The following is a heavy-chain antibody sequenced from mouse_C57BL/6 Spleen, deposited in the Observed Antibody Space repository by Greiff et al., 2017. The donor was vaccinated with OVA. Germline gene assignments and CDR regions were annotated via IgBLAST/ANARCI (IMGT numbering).Heavy chain of an antibody. D-gene: IGHD2-4*01. V-gene: IGHV1-82*01. J-gene: IGHJ4*01. CDR3: ARGFYYDYGGAMDY. CDR1: GYAFSSSW. Sequence: VQLQQSGPELVKPGASVKISCKASGYAFSSSWMNWVKQRPGKGLEWIGRIYPGDGDTNYNGKFKGKATLTADKSSSTAYMQLSSLTSEDSAVYFCARGFYYDYGGAMDYWGQGTSVTVSS. CDR2: IYPGDGDT.